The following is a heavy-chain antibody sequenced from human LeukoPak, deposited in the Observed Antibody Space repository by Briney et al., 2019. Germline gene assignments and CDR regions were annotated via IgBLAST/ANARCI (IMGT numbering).Heavy chain of an antibody. CDR3: ARGPPYYDFWAPFDY. J-gene: IGHJ4*02. Sequence: PGRSLRLSCAASGFTFSSYAMHWVRQAPGKGLEWVAVISYDGSNKYYADSVKGRFTISRDNSKNTLYLQMNSLRAEDTAVYYCARGPPYYDFWAPFDYWGQGTLVTVSS. V-gene: IGHV3-30-3*01. CDR1: GFTFSSYA. D-gene: IGHD3-3*01. CDR2: ISYDGSNK.